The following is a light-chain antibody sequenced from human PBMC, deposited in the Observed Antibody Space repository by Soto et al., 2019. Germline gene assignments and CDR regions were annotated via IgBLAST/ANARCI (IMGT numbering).Light chain of an antibody. CDR2: DVT. V-gene: IGLV2-14*03. CDR3: ISVTSRHIYV. J-gene: IGLJ1*01. CDR1: SSDVGGYNY. Sequence: QSVLTHPASVSGAPGQSITISCTGTSSDVGGYNYVSLYQQHPGRAPQLIIYDVTNRPSGISNRFSSSKSGNTAALTISGRQTEDEADYDCISVTSRHIYVFGTGTKVTVL.